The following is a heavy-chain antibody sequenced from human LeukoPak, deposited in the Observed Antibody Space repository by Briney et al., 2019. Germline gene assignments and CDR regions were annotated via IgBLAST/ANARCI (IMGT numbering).Heavy chain of an antibody. CDR2: INHSGST. CDR3: ASRYDFWSGLGIIDYYYGMDV. CDR1: GGSFSGYY. D-gene: IGHD3-3*01. J-gene: IGHJ6*02. V-gene: IGHV4-34*01. Sequence: PSETLSLTCAVYGGSFSGYYWSCIRQPPGKGLEWIGEINHSGSTNYNPSLKSRVTISVDTSKNQFSLKLSSVTAADTAVYYCASRYDFWSGLGIIDYYYGMDVWGQGTTVTVSS.